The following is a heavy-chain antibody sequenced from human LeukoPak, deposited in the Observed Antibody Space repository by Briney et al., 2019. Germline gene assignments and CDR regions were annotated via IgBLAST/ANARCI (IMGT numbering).Heavy chain of an antibody. CDR2: ISSSGDSI. J-gene: IGHJ4*02. CDR1: GFTFSDYY. Sequence: GGSLRLSCAASGFTFSDYYMNWIRQAPGKGLEWVSYISSSGDSIYYADSVKGRFTISRDNAKNSLYLQMNSLRAEDTAVYYCAKDNYGGFDYWGQGTLVTVSS. D-gene: IGHD4-11*01. CDR3: AKDNYGGFDY. V-gene: IGHV3-11*01.